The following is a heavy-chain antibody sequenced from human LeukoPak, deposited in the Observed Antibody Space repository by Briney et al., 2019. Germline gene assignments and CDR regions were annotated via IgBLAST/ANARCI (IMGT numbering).Heavy chain of an antibody. CDR1: GYTFTCYY. D-gene: IGHD5-12*01. CDR3: ARAWLRLNPYFDY. CDR2: INPNSGGT. J-gene: IGHJ4*02. Sequence: ASVKVSCKASGYTFTCYYMHWVGQAPGQGGEWRGWINPNSGGTNYAQKFQGRVTMTRDTSISTSYMELSRLRSDDTAVYYCARAWLRLNPYFDYWGQGTLVTVSS. V-gene: IGHV1-2*02.